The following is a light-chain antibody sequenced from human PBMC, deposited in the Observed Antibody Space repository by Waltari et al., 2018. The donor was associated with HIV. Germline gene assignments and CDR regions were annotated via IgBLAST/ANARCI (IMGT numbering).Light chain of an antibody. CDR3: QSYDSSLRASV. J-gene: IGLJ2*01. CDR1: RSHIGAGYF. V-gene: IGLV1-40*01. CDR2: SDI. Sequence: QSALTQPPSVSGAPGQRVTLSCTGNRSHIGAGYFVPWYQHLPGTAPKLLVYSDINRPSGVPDRFSGSKSGTSASLVITGLQAEDEADYYCQSYDSSLRASVFGGGTKLTVL.